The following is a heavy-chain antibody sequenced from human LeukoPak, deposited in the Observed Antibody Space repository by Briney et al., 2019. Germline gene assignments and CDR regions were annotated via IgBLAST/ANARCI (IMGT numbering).Heavy chain of an antibody. V-gene: IGHV5-51*01. CDR1: GYSFASYW. CDR2: LYPGDSDT. J-gene: IGHJ3*02. CDR3: ATREGAHDAFDI. Sequence: GESLKISCKVSGYSFASYWIGWVRQMPGKGLEWMGILYPGDSDTRYSPSFQGQVTISADKSISTAYLQWSNLKASDTAIYYCATREGAHDAFDIWGQGTTVTVSS.